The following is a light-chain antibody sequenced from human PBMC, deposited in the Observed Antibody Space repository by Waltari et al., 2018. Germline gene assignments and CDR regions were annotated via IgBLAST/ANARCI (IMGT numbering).Light chain of an antibody. Sequence: DIVMTQSPDSLAVSLGERATINCRSSQSVLYSSYNKNLLAWYQQKPEQPPKLLIYWASTRESGVPDRFSGSGSGTDFTLTISSLQAEDVAVYYCQQFYTTPMFTFGQGTKLEIK. V-gene: IGKV4-1*01. J-gene: IGKJ2*01. CDR2: WAS. CDR3: QQFYTTPMFT. CDR1: QSVLYSSYNKNL.